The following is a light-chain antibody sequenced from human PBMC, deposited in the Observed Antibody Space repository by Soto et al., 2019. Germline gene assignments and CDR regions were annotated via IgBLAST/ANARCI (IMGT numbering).Light chain of an antibody. CDR1: QSVSSD. J-gene: IGKJ1*01. CDR2: GAS. CDR3: QQYNKWPWT. V-gene: IGKV3-15*01. Sequence: EIAMAQFPSTLCLYTGETATLSCRASQSVSSDLAWYQQKPGQAPRLLIHGASTRAAGIPARFSGSGSGTDFTLTISSLQSEDFAIYCCQQYNKWPWTFGEGTKV.